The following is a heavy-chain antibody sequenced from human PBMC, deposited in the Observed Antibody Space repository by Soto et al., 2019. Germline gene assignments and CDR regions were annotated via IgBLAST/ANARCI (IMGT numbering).Heavy chain of an antibody. CDR1: GFTFSSYA. CDR3: AKDLDSSSLPTNWFDP. CDR2: ISGSGGST. D-gene: IGHD6-13*01. V-gene: IGHV3-23*01. J-gene: IGHJ5*02. Sequence: GGSLRLSCAASGFTFSSYAMSWVRQAPGKGLEWVSAISGSGGSTYYADSVKGRFTISRDNSKNTLYLQMNSLRAEDTAVYYCAKDLDSSSLPTNWFDPWGQGTLVTVSS.